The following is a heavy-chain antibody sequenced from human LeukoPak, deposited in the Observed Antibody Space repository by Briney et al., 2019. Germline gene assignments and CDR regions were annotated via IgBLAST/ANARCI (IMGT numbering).Heavy chain of an antibody. D-gene: IGHD5-18*01. CDR1: GSTFSSYS. V-gene: IGHV3-48*01. CDR2: ISHGSTRI. CDR3: GRDVGYGYAMDS. Sequence: PGGSLRLSCAASGSTFSSYSFNWVRQAPGKGLEWISYISHGSTRIFYADFVEGRFTVSRDDAKNALYLQMNSLRVEDTAVYYCGRDVGYGYAMDSWGQGTLVTVSS. J-gene: IGHJ4*02.